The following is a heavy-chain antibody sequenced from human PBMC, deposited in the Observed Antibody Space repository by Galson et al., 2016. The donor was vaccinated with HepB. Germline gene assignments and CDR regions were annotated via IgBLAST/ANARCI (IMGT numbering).Heavy chain of an antibody. Sequence: PALVKPTQTLTLTCTISGFSLNNTRVGVSWIRQPPGKALEWLAHIFSNDEESYNTSLKSRLIISKDTSKSQVVLTMTNMDPVDTATYYCARIRPYGSGWYWGYFFDFWGQGTLVTVSS. V-gene: IGHV2-26*03. J-gene: IGHJ4*02. CDR3: ARIRPYGSGWYWGYFFDF. CDR1: GFSLNNTRVG. D-gene: IGHD6-19*01. CDR2: IFSNDEE.